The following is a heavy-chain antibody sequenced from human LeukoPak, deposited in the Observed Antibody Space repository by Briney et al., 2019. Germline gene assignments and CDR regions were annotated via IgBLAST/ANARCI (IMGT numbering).Heavy chain of an antibody. CDR2: INPNSGGT. CDR3: ARVSSIAAASNWFDP. Sequence: GASVKVSCKASGNTFTGYYMHWVRQAPGQGLEWMGWINPNSGGTNYAQKFQGRVTMTRDTSISTAYMELSRLRSDDTAVYYCARVSSIAAASNWFDPWGQGTLVTVSS. D-gene: IGHD6-13*01. CDR1: GNTFTGYY. J-gene: IGHJ5*02. V-gene: IGHV1-2*02.